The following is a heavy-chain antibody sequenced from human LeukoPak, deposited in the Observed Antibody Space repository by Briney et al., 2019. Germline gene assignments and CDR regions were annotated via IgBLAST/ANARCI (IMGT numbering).Heavy chain of an antibody. D-gene: IGHD3-22*01. J-gene: IGHJ4*02. Sequence: ASVKVSCKASGYTFTSYYMHWVRQAPGQGLEWMGIINPSGGSTSYAQKFQGRVTITADKSTSTAYMELSSLRSEDTAVYYCARAQYYYDSSGYTPPLDYWGQGTLVTVSS. V-gene: IGHV1-46*01. CDR2: INPSGGST. CDR3: ARAQYYYDSSGYTPPLDY. CDR1: GYTFTSYY.